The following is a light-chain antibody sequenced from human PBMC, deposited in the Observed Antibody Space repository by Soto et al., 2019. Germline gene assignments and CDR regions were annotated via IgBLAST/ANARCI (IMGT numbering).Light chain of an antibody. V-gene: IGLV2-14*01. Sequence: QSALTQPASVSGSPGQSITISCAGTSSDVGAYTYVSWYQQHPGKAPKLMIYDVSNRPSGVSNRFSGSKSGNTAFLIISGLQAEDEAAYYCTSYTSNSTPYVFGGGTKLTVL. CDR3: TSYTSNSTPYV. CDR2: DVS. CDR1: SSDVGAYTY. J-gene: IGLJ1*01.